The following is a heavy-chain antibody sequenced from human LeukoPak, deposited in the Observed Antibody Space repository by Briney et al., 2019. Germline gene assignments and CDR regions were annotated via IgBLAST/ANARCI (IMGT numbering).Heavy chain of an antibody. CDR3: AKGTTYYYDSSGLWGPLDY. CDR2: ISWNSGSI. CDR1: RFTFDDYA. V-gene: IGHV3-9*03. Sequence: GRSLRLSCAASRFTFDDYAMHWVRQAPGKGLEWVSGISWNSGSIGYADSVKGRFTISRDNAKNSLYLQMNSLRAEDMALYYCAKGTTYYYDSSGLWGPLDYWGQGTLVTVSS. D-gene: IGHD3-22*01. J-gene: IGHJ4*02.